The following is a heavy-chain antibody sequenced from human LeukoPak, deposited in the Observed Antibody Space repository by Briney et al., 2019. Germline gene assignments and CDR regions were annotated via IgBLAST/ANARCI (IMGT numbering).Heavy chain of an antibody. J-gene: IGHJ4*02. CDR2: ISSSSSYI. V-gene: IGHV3-21*01. D-gene: IGHD5-18*01. Sequence: MAGGSLRLSCAASGFTFSSYSMNWVRQAPGKGPEWVSSISSSSSYIYYADSVKGRFTISRDNAKNSLYLQMNSLRAEDTAVYYCARAARGYSYGILDYWGQGTLVTVSS. CDR1: GFTFSSYS. CDR3: ARAARGYSYGILDY.